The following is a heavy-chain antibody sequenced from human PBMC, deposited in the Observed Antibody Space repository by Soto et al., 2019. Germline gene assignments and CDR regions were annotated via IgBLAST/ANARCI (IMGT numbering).Heavy chain of an antibody. CDR1: GFTFSSYW. CDR3: ARDLYSSSWYGSYYYYYGMDV. D-gene: IGHD6-13*01. J-gene: IGHJ6*02. V-gene: IGHV3-7*01. CDR2: IKQDGSEK. Sequence: GGSLRLSCAASGFTFSSYWMSWVRQATGKGLEWVANIKQDGSEKYYVDSVKGRFTISRDNAKNSLYLQMNSLRAEDTAVYYCARDLYSSSWYGSYYYYYGMDVWGQGTTVTVSS.